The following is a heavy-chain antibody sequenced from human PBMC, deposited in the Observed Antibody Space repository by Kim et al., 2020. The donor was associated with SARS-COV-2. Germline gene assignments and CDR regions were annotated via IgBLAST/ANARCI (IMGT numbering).Heavy chain of an antibody. CDR2: TYYRSKWYN. D-gene: IGHD3-10*02. CDR1: GDGVTSNTAT. V-gene: IGHV6-1*01. J-gene: IGHJ6*02. CDR3: ARDRRSTMLPGHDKSYYYGMDV. Sequence: SQTLSLTCAISGDGVTSNTATWNWIRQSPSRGLEWLGRTYYRSKWYNEYAESMKGRITINADTSKNQFSLQLNSVTPGDTAVYYCARDRRSTMLPGHDKSYYYGMDVWGQGTTVTASS.